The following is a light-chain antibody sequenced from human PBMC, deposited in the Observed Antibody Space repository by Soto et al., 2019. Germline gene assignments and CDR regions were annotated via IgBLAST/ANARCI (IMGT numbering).Light chain of an antibody. CDR2: AAT. CDR1: QPITDY. J-gene: IGKJ2*01. V-gene: IGKV1-39*01. Sequence: DIKMTQSPSSLPASSGARVTIACPANQPITDYLNWYQQKPGKVPKLLISAATSLQTGVPSRFRGSGSGTDFILIISILQPEDFATYYCQQSYTAPYTFGQGTKLEIK. CDR3: QQSYTAPYT.